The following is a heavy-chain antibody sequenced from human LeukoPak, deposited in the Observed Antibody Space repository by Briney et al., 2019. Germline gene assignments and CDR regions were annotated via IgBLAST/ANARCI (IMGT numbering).Heavy chain of an antibody. CDR2: IYYSGST. Sequence: SETLSLTCSVSGGAISSYYGSWVRQPPGKGLGGIGYIYYSGSTNDNPSLKSRVTISVDTSKNQFSLKLSSVTAADTAVYYCAKMVTMVRALDYWGQGTLVTVSS. J-gene: IGHJ4*02. D-gene: IGHD3-10*01. CDR1: GGAISSYY. V-gene: IGHV4-59*01. CDR3: AKMVTMVRALDY.